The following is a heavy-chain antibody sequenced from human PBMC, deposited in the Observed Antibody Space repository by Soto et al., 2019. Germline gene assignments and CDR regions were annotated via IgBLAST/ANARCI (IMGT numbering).Heavy chain of an antibody. D-gene: IGHD2-21*02. Sequence: EVQLVESGGGLVQPGGSLRLSCAASGLTFSNFRMHWVRQAPGKGLVWVALICNDGRSTNHADSVKGRFTISRDNAKSMLYLQLNSLRAEDTAVYYCARDTAGLSYWGQGTLVTVSS. V-gene: IGHV3-74*01. CDR1: GLTFSNFR. CDR2: ICNDGRST. J-gene: IGHJ4*02. CDR3: ARDTAGLSY.